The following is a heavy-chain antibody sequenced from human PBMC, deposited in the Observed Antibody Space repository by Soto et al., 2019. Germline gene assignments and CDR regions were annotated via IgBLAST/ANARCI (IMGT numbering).Heavy chain of an antibody. J-gene: IGHJ3*02. CDR1: GYTFTGYY. V-gene: IGHV1-2*04. Sequence: ASVKVSCKASGYTFTGYYMHWVRRAPGQGLEWMGWINPNSGGTNYAQKFQGWVTMTRDTSISTAYMELSRLRSDDTAVYYCARVITMVRDGAFDIWGQGTMVTVSS. CDR2: INPNSGGT. CDR3: ARVITMVRDGAFDI. D-gene: IGHD3-10*01.